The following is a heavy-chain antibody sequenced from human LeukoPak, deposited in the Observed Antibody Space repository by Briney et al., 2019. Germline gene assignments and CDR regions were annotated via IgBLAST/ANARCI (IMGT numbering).Heavy chain of an antibody. V-gene: IGHV3-13*04. J-gene: IGHJ5*01. D-gene: IGHD1-26*01. CDR1: GFIFSSYD. CDR3: ARGLTGGLDS. Sequence: GGSLRLSCAASGFIFSSYDMHWVRQATGKGLEWVSSIAITGNTYYSGSVKGRFTISRENAKNSLYLQMNSLRAGDTAVYYCARGLTGGLDSWGQGTLVTVSS. CDR2: IAITGNT.